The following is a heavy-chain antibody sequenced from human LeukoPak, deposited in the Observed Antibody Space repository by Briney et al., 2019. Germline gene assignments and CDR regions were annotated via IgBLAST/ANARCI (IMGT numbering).Heavy chain of an antibody. V-gene: IGHV3-48*01. J-gene: IGHJ4*02. CDR3: ARRGASSGGLDY. D-gene: IGHD6-19*01. Sequence: GGSLRLSCAASGFTFSSYSMNWVRQAPGKGLEWVSYISYSSSTIYYADSVKGRFTTSRDNAKNSLYLQMNSLRAEDTAVYYCARRGASSGGLDYWGQGTLVTVSS. CDR1: GFTFSSYS. CDR2: ISYSSSTI.